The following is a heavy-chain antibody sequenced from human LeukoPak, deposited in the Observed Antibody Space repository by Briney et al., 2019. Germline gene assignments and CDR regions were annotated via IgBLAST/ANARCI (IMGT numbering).Heavy chain of an antibody. J-gene: IGHJ4*02. CDR1: GFTFSSYE. CDR3: ARLAVAGQYTDY. CDR2: ISGSGDSL. D-gene: IGHD6-19*01. Sequence: GGSLRLSCAASGFTFSSYEMNWVRQAPGKGLEWVSYISGSGDSLYYADSVKGRFTISRDNARNSLYLQMNSLRAEDTAIYYCARLAVAGQYTDYWGQGALVTVSS. V-gene: IGHV3-48*03.